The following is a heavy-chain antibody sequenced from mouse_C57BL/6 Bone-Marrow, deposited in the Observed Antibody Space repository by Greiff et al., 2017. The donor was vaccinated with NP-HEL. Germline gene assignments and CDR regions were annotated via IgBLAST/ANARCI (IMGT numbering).Heavy chain of an antibody. D-gene: IGHD2-3*01. V-gene: IGHV1-18*01. Sequence: EVQLQQSGPELVKPGASVKIPCKASGYTFTDYNMDWVKQSHGKSLEWIGDINPNNGGTIYNQKFKGKATLTVDKSSSTAYMELRSLTSEDTAVYYCARAGWLLLPYGYFDVWGTGTTVTVSS. CDR1: GYTFTDYN. J-gene: IGHJ1*03. CDR2: INPNNGGT. CDR3: ARAGWLLLPYGYFDV.